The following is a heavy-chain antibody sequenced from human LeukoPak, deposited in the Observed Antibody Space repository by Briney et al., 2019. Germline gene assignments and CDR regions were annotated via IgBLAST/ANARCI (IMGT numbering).Heavy chain of an antibody. CDR1: GYTFTDYY. D-gene: IGHD6-19*01. CDR3: ATGDRYSSGFSNY. J-gene: IGHJ4*02. Sequence: ASVKVSCKASGYTFTDYYMHWVQQAPGKGLEWMGLVDPEDGETIYAEKFQGRVTITADTSTDTAYMELSSLRSEDTAVYYCATGDRYSSGFSNYWGQGTLVTVSS. CDR2: VDPEDGET. V-gene: IGHV1-69-2*01.